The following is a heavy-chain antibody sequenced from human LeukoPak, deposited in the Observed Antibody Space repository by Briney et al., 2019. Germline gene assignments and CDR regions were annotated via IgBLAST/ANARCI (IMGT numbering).Heavy chain of an antibody. V-gene: IGHV4-39*07. CDR2: IFYSGST. CDR3: ASARWDY. CDR1: GGSISTSNYY. J-gene: IGHJ4*02. Sequence: SETLSLTCTVSGGSISTSNYYWGWIRQPPGKGLEWIGNIFYSGSTYYSPSLRSRVTISLDTSRNQFSLNLSSMTAADTAVYYCASARWDYWGQGTLVTVSS.